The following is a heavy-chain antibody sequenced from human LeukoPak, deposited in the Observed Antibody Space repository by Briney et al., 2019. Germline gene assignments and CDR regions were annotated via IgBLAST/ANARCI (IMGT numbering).Heavy chain of an antibody. CDR3: ARVVRVVVPAARYYYYYYMDV. CDR2: IYYSGST. J-gene: IGHJ6*03. Sequence: PSETLSLTCTVSGGSISSYYWSWIRQPPGKGLEWIGYIYYSGSTNYNPSLKSRVTISVDTSKNQFSLKLSSVTAADTAVYYCARVVRVVVPAARYYYYYYMDVWGKGTTVTVSS. CDR1: GGSISSYY. V-gene: IGHV4-59*01. D-gene: IGHD2-2*01.